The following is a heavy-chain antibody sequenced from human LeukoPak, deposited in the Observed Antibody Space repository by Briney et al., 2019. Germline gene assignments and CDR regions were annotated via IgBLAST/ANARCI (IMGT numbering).Heavy chain of an antibody. CDR3: AKDRFHDYGANWYFDL. V-gene: IGHV3-30*18. J-gene: IGHJ2*01. D-gene: IGHD4-17*01. Sequence: SGGSLRLSCAASGFTFGSYGMHWVRQAPGKGLEWVAVISYDGSNKYYADSVKGRFTISRDNSKNTLYLQMNSLRAEDTAVYYCAKDRFHDYGANWYFDLWGRGTLVTVSS. CDR2: ISYDGSNK. CDR1: GFTFGSYG.